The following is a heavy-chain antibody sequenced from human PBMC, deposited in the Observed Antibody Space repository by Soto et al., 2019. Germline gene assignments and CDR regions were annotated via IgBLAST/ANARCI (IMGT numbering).Heavy chain of an antibody. CDR2: ISGYNGNT. CDR1: GYSFHTYA. CDR3: AREYGMDV. Sequence: QVQLVQSGAEVKKPGASVNISCKASGYSFHTYAISWVRQAPGQGLEWVGWISGYNGNTNYAQKFQGRVTLTTDKSTKTAFMELRSLTGYDTAVYYCAREYGMDVWGQGTTVTVSS. J-gene: IGHJ6*02. V-gene: IGHV1-18*01.